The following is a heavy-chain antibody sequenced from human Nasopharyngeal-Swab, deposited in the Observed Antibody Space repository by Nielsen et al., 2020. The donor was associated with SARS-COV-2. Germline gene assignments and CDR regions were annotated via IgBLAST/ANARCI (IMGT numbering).Heavy chain of an antibody. CDR2: IDTVGSST. Sequence: GESLKISCAASGFTFSSYWMHWVRQAPGKGLVWVSRIDTVGSSTIYADSVLGRFTFSRDNAKNTVHLQMNSLRPEDTAVYFCVRAYLYGGPSFWGQGALVTVSS. V-gene: IGHV3-74*01. CDR3: VRAYLYGGPSF. CDR1: GFTFSSYW. D-gene: IGHD4-23*01. J-gene: IGHJ4*02.